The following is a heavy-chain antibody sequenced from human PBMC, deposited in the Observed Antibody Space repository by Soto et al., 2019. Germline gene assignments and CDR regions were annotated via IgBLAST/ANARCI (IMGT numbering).Heavy chain of an antibody. CDR3: AQNGEWLATPRVA. D-gene: IGHD6-19*01. V-gene: IGHV3-23*01. CDR1: GFTFSKYV. CDR2: ITDSGYTW. Sequence: PGGSLRLSCSASGFTFSKYVMSWFRQAPGKGLEWVADITDSGYTWKEADSVKGRFTISRDNSKTTLYLQMNSLRVEDTAVYYCAQNGEWLATPRVAWGPGTLVTVSS. J-gene: IGHJ4*02.